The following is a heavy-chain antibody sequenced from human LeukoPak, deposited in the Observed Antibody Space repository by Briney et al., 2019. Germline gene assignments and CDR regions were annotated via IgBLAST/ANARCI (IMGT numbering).Heavy chain of an antibody. CDR3: ARLGYGSGSSYQEYFVY. J-gene: IGHJ4*02. Sequence: SETLSLTCTDSGGSISSYYWRWIRQPPGKGLEWIVYIYYSGSTNYNPSLKSRVTISVDTSKNQFSLKLSSVTAAVTAVYYCARLGYGSGSSYQEYFVYWGQRTLVTVSS. D-gene: IGHD3-10*01. CDR1: GGSISSYY. CDR2: IYYSGST. V-gene: IGHV4-59*08.